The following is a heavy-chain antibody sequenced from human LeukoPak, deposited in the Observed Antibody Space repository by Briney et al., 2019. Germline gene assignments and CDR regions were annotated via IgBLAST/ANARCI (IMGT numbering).Heavy chain of an antibody. D-gene: IGHD3-22*01. CDR3: AKDRYYYDSSSYYYMDV. Sequence: GRSLRLSCAASGFTFSSYGMHWVRQAPGKGLEWVAFIRYDGSNKYYADSVKGRFTISRDNSKNTLYLQMNSLRAEDTAVYYCAKDRYYYDSSSYYYMDVWGKGTTVTVSS. J-gene: IGHJ6*03. CDR2: IRYDGSNK. V-gene: IGHV3-30*02. CDR1: GFTFSSYG.